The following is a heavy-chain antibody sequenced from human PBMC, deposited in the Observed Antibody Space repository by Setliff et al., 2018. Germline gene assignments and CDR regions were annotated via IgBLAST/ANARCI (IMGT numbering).Heavy chain of an antibody. Sequence: SETLSLTCAVYGGSFSGYYWSWIRQPPGKGLEWIGEINHTGSTNYSPSLKSRVTISVDTSKNQFSLKLTSVTAADTAVYYCARGYCSSGECPNYFDPWGQGTQVTVSS. CDR1: GGSFSGYY. CDR2: INHTGST. D-gene: IGHD2-15*01. J-gene: IGHJ5*02. CDR3: ARGYCSSGECPNYFDP. V-gene: IGHV4-34*01.